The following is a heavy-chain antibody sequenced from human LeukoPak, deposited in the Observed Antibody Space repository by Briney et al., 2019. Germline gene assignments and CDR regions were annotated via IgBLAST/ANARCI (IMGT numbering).Heavy chain of an antibody. CDR1: GYTFTSYA. Sequence: GASVKVSCKASGYTFTSYAMHWVRQAPGQRLEWMGWINAGNGNTKYSQKFQGRVTITRDTSASTAYMELSSLRSEDTAVYYCARVPIPTDEQIVVVVAADEDAFDIWGQGTMVTVSS. D-gene: IGHD2-15*01. V-gene: IGHV1-3*01. CDR2: INAGNGNT. CDR3: ARVPIPTDEQIVVVVAADEDAFDI. J-gene: IGHJ3*02.